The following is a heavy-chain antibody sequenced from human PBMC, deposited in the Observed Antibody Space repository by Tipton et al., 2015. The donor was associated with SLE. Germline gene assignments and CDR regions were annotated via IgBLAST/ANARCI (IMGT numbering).Heavy chain of an antibody. Sequence: TLSLTCTVSGGSISSHYWTWIRQPPGKGLEWIGYFYYSGNAKYNPSLKRRVTISGDTSKNQFSLKLSSVTAADTALYYCASQNWNYFYWGQGTLVSVSS. V-gene: IGHV4-59*11. CDR1: GGSISSHY. J-gene: IGHJ4*02. CDR3: ASQNWNYFY. CDR2: FYYSGNA. D-gene: IGHD1-7*01.